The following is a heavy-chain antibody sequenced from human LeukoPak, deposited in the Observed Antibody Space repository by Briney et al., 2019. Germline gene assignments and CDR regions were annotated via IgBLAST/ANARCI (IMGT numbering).Heavy chain of an antibody. Sequence: GGSLRLSCAASGFTFSSDWMSWVRQAPGKGLEWVANIKQDGSEKYYVDSVKGRFTISRDNAKNSLYLQMNSLRAEDTAVYYCARDPIFDPWGQGTLVTVSS. CDR2: IKQDGSEK. CDR1: GFTFSSDW. V-gene: IGHV3-7*03. CDR3: ARDPIFDP. J-gene: IGHJ5*02.